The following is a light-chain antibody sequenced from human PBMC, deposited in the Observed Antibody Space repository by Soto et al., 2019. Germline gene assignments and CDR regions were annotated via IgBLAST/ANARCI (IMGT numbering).Light chain of an antibody. Sequence: DIQMTHSPSTLSASVGDRVTITCRASQSISTWLAWYQQKPGKAPKVLIYGASNLESGVPSRFSGSGSGTEFTLTISRLQPDDFATYYCQQYSDYYTFGQGTKVDIK. CDR2: GAS. CDR3: QQYSDYYT. V-gene: IGKV1-5*01. J-gene: IGKJ1*01. CDR1: QSISTW.